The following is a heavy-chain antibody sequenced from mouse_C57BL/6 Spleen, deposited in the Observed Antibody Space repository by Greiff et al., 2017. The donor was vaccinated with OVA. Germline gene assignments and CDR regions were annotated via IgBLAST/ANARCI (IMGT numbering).Heavy chain of an antibody. CDR2: IDPSDSYT. V-gene: IGHV1-50*01. CDR1: GYTFTSYW. CDR3: AREVPYYFDY. J-gene: IGHJ2*01. Sequence: QVQLQQPGAELVKPGASVKLSCKASGYTFTSYWMQWVKQRHGQGLEWIGEIDPSDSYTNYNQKFKGKATLTVDNSSSTAYMQRSSLTSEDSAVYYCAREVPYYFDYWGQGATLTGSS.